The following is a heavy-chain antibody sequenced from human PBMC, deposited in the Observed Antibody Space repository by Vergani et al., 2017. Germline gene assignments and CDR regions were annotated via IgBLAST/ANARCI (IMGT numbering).Heavy chain of an antibody. CDR2: IRYDGGSK. Sequence: QVQLVESGGGVVQPGGSLRPSCAASGFTFSSYGMHWARQAPGKGLEGVALIRYDGGSKYCADSVKGRFTISRDNSKNTLYLQMNSLRAEDTAVYYCAKDLAYDMDVWGQGTTVTVSS. CDR3: AKDLAYDMDV. CDR1: GFTFSSYG. J-gene: IGHJ6*02. V-gene: IGHV3-30*02. D-gene: IGHD3-16*01.